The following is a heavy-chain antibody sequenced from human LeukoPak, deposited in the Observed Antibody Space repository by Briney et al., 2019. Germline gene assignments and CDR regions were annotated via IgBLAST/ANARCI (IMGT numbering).Heavy chain of an antibody. Sequence: ASVKVSCKASGYSFTNYAMHWVRQAPGQRLEWMGWINAGNGNTKYSQEFQGRVTITRDTSASTAYMELSRLRSDDTAVYYCARENWFDPWGQGTLVTVSS. CDR3: ARENWFDP. J-gene: IGHJ5*02. CDR1: GYSFTNYA. V-gene: IGHV1-3*01. CDR2: INAGNGNT.